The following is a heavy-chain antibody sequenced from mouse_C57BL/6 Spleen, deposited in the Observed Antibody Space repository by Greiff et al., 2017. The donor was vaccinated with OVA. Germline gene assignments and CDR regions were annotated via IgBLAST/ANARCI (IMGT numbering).Heavy chain of an antibody. J-gene: IGHJ3*01. CDR3: ARDYGSRGGPLAY. D-gene: IGHD1-1*01. Sequence: VQLQQPGAELVRPGSSVKLSCKASGYTFTSYWMHWVKQRPIQGLEWIGNIDPSDSETHYNQKFKDKATLTVDKSSSTAYMQLSSLTSEDSAVYDCARDYGSRGGPLAYWGQGTLVTVSA. CDR1: GYTFTSYW. V-gene: IGHV1-52*01. CDR2: IDPSDSET.